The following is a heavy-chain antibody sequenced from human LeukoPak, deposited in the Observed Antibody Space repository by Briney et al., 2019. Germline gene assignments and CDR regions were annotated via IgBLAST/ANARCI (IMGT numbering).Heavy chain of an antibody. CDR2: IDWDGGST. J-gene: IGHJ4*02. CDR1: GFTFDDYA. V-gene: IGHV3-43D*03. D-gene: IGHD5-12*01. Sequence: GGSLRLSCAASGFTFDDYAMHWVRQAPGKGLEWVSLIDWDGGSTYYTDSVKGRFTISRDNSKNSLFLQTNSLRAEDTALYYCAKDMSSSGYDRLDYWGQGTLVTVSS. CDR3: AKDMSSSGYDRLDY.